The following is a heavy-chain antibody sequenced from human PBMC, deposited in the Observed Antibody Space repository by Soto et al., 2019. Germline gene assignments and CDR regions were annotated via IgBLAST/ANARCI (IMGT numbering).Heavy chain of an antibody. D-gene: IGHD3-22*01. J-gene: IGHJ4*02. CDR2: IIPLFGTA. CDR1: GGTFSSYA. CDR3: ARDQNDSSGATGY. V-gene: IGHV1-69*06. Sequence: SVKVSCKASGGTFSSYAISWVRQAPGQGLEWMGGIIPLFGTANYAQKFQGRVTITADKSTSTAYMELSSLRSEDTAVYYCARDQNDSSGATGYWGQGTLVTVSS.